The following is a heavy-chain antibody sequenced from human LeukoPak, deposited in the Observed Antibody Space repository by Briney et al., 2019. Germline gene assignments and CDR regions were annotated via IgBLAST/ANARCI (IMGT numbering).Heavy chain of an antibody. CDR1: GYTFTGYY. CDR3: ARDNPYDSSGYSGAYDY. Sequence: ASVKVSCKASGYTFTGYYMRWVRQAPGQGLEWMGWINPNSGGTNYAQKFQGWVTMTRDTSISTAYMELSRLRSDDTAVYYCARDNPYDSSGYSGAYDYWGQGTLVTVSS. CDR2: INPNSGGT. V-gene: IGHV1-2*04. J-gene: IGHJ4*02. D-gene: IGHD3-22*01.